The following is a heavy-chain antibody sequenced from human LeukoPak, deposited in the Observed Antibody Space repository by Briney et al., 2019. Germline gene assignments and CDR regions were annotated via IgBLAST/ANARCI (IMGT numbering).Heavy chain of an antibody. CDR2: ISGSGGST. CDR1: AFTFRSYA. V-gene: IGHV3-23*01. J-gene: IGHJ5*02. D-gene: IGHD3-3*01. Sequence: GGSLRLSCAASAFTFRSYAMSWVRQAPGKGLEWLSVISGSGGSTYYADSVKGRFTISRDNSKNTLYLQMNSLRAEDTAVYYCAKDENFNWFDPWGQGTLVTVSS. CDR3: AKDENFNWFDP.